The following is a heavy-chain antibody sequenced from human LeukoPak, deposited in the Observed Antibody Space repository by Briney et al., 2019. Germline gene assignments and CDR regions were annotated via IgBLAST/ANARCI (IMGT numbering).Heavy chain of an antibody. CDR2: ISYDGSPQ. CDR1: GFTFSSNG. J-gene: IGHJ4*02. CDR3: AKDRSGYLSYFES. D-gene: IGHD3-22*01. V-gene: IGHV3-30*18. Sequence: GGSLRLSCVASGFTFSSNGMHWVRQDPGKGLEGVAVISYDGSPQNYADSVKGRFTISRDNHKNTVYLQMNSLRTEDTAVYYCAKDRSGYLSYFESWGQGALVSVSS.